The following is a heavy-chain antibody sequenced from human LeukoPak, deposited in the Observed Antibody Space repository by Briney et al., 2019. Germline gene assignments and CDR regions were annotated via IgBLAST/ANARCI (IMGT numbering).Heavy chain of an antibody. V-gene: IGHV1-2*02. J-gene: IGHJ4*02. CDR1: GFIFTGQY. CDR2: INPNSGDT. Sequence: ASVKVSCKASGFIFTGQYIHWVRQAPGQGLELMGWINPNSGDTNYAQKYQGRVTMTRDTSISTAYMELSRLTFDDTAVYYCARGVGLTTLTPNDYWGQGTLVTVSS. CDR3: ARGVGLTTLTPNDY. D-gene: IGHD4-11*01.